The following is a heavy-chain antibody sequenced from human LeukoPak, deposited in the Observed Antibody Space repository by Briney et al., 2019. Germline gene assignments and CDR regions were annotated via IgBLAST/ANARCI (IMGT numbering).Heavy chain of an antibody. Sequence: GGSLRLSCAVSGFTFSSYEMNWVRQAPGKGLEWVSYISTSGSTIHHADSVQGRFTISRDNAKNSLYLQMNSLRVEDTAVYYCARRGNYADYWGQGTLVTVSS. CDR1: GFTFSSYE. D-gene: IGHD1-7*01. CDR2: ISTSGSTI. V-gene: IGHV3-48*03. CDR3: ARRGNYADY. J-gene: IGHJ4*02.